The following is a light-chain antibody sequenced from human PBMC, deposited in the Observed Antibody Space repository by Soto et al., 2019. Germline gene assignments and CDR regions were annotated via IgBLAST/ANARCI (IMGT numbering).Light chain of an antibody. Sequence: EIVLTQSPGTLSLSPGERAALSCRASQSVSSNHLAWYQQRPGQAPRLLIYGASSRATGIPDRFSGSGSGTDFTLTISRPEPEDFAVYYCQQYVSSPLTFGGGTKVEIK. CDR3: QQYVSSPLT. CDR2: GAS. CDR1: QSVSSNH. J-gene: IGKJ4*01. V-gene: IGKV3-20*01.